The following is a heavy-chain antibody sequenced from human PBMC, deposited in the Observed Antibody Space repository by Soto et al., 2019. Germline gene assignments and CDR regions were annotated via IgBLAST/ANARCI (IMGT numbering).Heavy chain of an antibody. V-gene: IGHV5-10-1*01. J-gene: IGHJ6*02. CDR1: VYSFTSYW. Sequence: PGESLKISCKGSVYSFTSYWISWVRQMPGKGLEWMGRIDPSDSYTNYSPSFQGHVTISADKSISTAYLQWSSLKASDTAMYYCATSWVRYCSSTSCYPGYGMDVWGQGTTVTV. CDR2: IDPSDSYT. CDR3: ATSWVRYCSSTSCYPGYGMDV. D-gene: IGHD2-2*01.